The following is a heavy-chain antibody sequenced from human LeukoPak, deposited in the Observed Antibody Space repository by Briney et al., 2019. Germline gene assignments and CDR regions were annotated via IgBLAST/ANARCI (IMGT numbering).Heavy chain of an antibody. CDR1: GFNFNNYA. Sequence: GGSLRLSCAASGFNFNNYAMSWVRQAPEKGLEWVSTVSGSASGAYYADSAKGRFTISRDNSKNTLYLQMKSLRVEDTAVYYCAKTPDHRGYFAAFDYWGQGILVTVSS. CDR2: VSGSASGA. J-gene: IGHJ4*02. CDR3: AKTPDHRGYFAAFDY. V-gene: IGHV3-23*01. D-gene: IGHD3-22*01.